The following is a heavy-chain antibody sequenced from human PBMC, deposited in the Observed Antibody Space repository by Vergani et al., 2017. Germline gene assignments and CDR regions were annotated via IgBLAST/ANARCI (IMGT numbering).Heavy chain of an antibody. CDR1: GFTFNQYG. V-gene: IGHV3-33*01. J-gene: IGHJ5*02. CDR3: ARDLRLLYNRFDP. CDR2: TWYDGNNK. Sequence: QVQLVESGGGLVQPGRSLRLSCAASGFTFNQYGMHWVRQAPGKGLEWVAVTWYDGNNKQYADSVKGRFTISRDNSKSTMYLQMNSLREEDTGVYYCARDLRLLYNRFDPWGQGTLVTVSS. D-gene: IGHD1-14*01.